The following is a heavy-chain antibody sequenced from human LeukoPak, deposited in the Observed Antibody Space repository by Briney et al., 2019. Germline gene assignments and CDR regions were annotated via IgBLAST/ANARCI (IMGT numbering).Heavy chain of an antibody. CDR2: IYSGGGT. CDR1: GFTFRTYG. D-gene: IGHD4-11*01. J-gene: IGHJ4*02. V-gene: IGHV3-53*01. Sequence: GGSLRLSCVASGFTFRTYGMSWVRQAPGKGLEWVSVIYSGGGTSYADSVKGRFTISRDNSKNTLYLQMNSLRVEDTAVYFCARGPTFDCWGQGTLVTVSS. CDR3: ARGPTFDC.